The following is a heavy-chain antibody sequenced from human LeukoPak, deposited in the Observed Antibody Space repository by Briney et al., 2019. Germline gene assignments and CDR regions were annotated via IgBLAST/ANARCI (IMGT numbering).Heavy chain of an antibody. Sequence: GGSLRLSCAASGFTFNNFAMHWVRQAPGKGLEWLAVISFDETVQYYADSVEGRFTISRDNAKNSLYLQMNSLRAEDTAVYYCARDQEGFDYWGQGTLVTVSS. CDR2: ISFDETVQ. CDR3: ARDQEGFDY. CDR1: GFTFNNFA. J-gene: IGHJ4*02. V-gene: IGHV3-30-3*01.